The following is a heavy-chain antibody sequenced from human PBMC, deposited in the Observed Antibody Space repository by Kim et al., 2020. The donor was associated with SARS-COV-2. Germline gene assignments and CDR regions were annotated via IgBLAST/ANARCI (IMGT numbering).Heavy chain of an antibody. CDR3: AASPGVTNTHTALFD. V-gene: IGHV4-39*01. CDR2: VSFTGVF. Sequence: SETLSLTCTVSGASISSSLYSWAWIRQPPGKGLEWIGSVSFTGVFYYKPSLKSRVSTFVDSSMNQFSLKLTSGTAADTAVVYCAASPGVTNTHTALFD. J-gene: IGHJ4*01. CDR1: GASISSSLYS. D-gene: IGHD2-2*01.